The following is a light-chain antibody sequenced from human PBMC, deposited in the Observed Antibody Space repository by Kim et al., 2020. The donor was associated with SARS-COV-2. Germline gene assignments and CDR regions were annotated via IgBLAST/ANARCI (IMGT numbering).Light chain of an antibody. J-gene: IGLJ3*02. V-gene: IGLV2-14*03. Sequence: SLTISCTGTTSDIGRFDYVSWFQQHPGKAPKLIIFDVTKRPSGISIRFSASKSGNTASLTISGLQTEDEADYYCSSYSSSSTRRVFGGGTKVTVL. CDR3: SSYSSSSTRRV. CDR1: TSDIGRFDY. CDR2: DVT.